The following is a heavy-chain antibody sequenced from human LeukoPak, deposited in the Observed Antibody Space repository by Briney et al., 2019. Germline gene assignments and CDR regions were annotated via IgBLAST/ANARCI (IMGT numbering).Heavy chain of an antibody. V-gene: IGHV4-31*03. D-gene: IGHD3-10*01. CDR3: ARAPGGLLSAFDI. Sequence: PSETLSLTCTVSGGSISSGGYYWSWIRQHPGKGLEWIGYIYYSGSTYYNPSLKSRVTISVDTSKNQFSLKLSSVTAADTAVYYCARAPGGLLSAFDIWGQGTMVTVSS. J-gene: IGHJ3*02. CDR2: IYYSGST. CDR1: GGSISSGGYY.